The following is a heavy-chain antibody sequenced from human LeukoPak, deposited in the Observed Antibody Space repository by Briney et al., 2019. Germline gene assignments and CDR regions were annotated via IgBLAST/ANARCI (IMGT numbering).Heavy chain of an antibody. Sequence: GGSLRLSCAASGFIFSHYGMHWVRQAPGKGLEWVAVIWSDATNRFYGASVKGRFTISRDNSQNTVFLQMNSLRAEDTAIYYCARDAQRGFDYSNSLEYWGHGTLDTVSS. CDR1: GFIFSHYG. CDR3: ARDAQRGFDYSNSLEY. D-gene: IGHD4-11*01. CDR2: IWSDATNR. J-gene: IGHJ4*01. V-gene: IGHV3-33*01.